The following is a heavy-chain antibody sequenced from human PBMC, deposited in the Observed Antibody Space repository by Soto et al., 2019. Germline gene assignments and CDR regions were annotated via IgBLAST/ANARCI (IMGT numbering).Heavy chain of an antibody. D-gene: IGHD5-18*01. CDR2: ISYDGSDK. V-gene: IGHV3-30-3*01. CDR1: GFTFSNYA. CDR3: ARDTGPNGYNYYYFGMDV. Sequence: QTGGSLRLSCAASGFTFSNYAMHWVRQAPGKGLEWVAVISYDGSDKYNANSVKGRFTISRDNSKNTLYLRMNSLRAEDTAVYYCARDTGPNGYNYYYFGMDVWGQGTTVTVSS. J-gene: IGHJ6*02.